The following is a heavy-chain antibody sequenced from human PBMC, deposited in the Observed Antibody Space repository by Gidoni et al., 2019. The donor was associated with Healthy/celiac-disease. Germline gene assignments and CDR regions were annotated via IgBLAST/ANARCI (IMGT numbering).Heavy chain of an antibody. Sequence: QLQLQESGPGLVKPSETLSLTCTVSGGSISSSSYYWGWIRQPPGKGLEWIGSIYYSGSTYYNPSLKSRDTISVDTSKNQFSLKLSSVTAADTAVYYCASGRSGDYYYGMDVWGQGTTVTVSS. CDR2: IYYSGST. D-gene: IGHD2-15*01. CDR3: ASGRSGDYYYGMDV. CDR1: GGSISSSSYY. J-gene: IGHJ6*02. V-gene: IGHV4-39*01.